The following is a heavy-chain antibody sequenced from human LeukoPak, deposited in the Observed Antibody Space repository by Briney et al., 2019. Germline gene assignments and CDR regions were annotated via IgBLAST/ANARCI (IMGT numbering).Heavy chain of an antibody. Sequence: GGSLRLSCAASGFTFSTYSMHWVRQAPGKGLEWVAVISYDGSNKYYADSVKGRFTISRDNSKNTLYLQMNSLRAEDTAVYYCAKPDYYDSSGYRGGAFDIWGQGTMVTVSS. J-gene: IGHJ3*02. CDR1: GFTFSTYS. CDR3: AKPDYYDSSGYRGGAFDI. D-gene: IGHD3-22*01. V-gene: IGHV3-30*04. CDR2: ISYDGSNK.